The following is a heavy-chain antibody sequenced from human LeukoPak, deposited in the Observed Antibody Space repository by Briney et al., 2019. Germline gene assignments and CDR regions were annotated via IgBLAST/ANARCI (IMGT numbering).Heavy chain of an antibody. CDR1: GYAFTNYY. CDR2: INPNSGGT. V-gene: IGHV1-2*02. CDR3: ARDRSTVTEYYYYGMDV. Sequence: ASVKVSCKASGYAFTNYYIHWVRQAPGQGLEWMGWINPNSGGTNYAQKFQGRVTMTRDTSISTAYMELSRLRSDDTAVYYCARDRSTVTEYYYYGMDVWGQGTTVTVSS. D-gene: IGHD4-17*01. J-gene: IGHJ6*02.